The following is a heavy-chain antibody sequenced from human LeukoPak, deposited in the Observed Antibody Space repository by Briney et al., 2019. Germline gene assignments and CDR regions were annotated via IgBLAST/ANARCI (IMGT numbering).Heavy chain of an antibody. CDR3: AKSRLDXXXXSGXXXDS. J-gene: IGHJ4*02. CDR1: GGSISSGNYY. V-gene: IGHV4-30-4*08. Sequence: PSETLSLTCTVSGGSISSGNYYWSWIRQPPGKGLEYIGYIYYSGYTYYSPSLKSRVTISVDTSKNQFSLKLSSVTAADTAVYYCAKSRLDXXXXSGXXXDSWGQGTLVTVSS. CDR2: IYYSGYT. D-gene: IGHD3-3*01.